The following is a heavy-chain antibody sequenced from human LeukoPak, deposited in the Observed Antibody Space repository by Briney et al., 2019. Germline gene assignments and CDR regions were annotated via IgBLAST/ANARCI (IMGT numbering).Heavy chain of an antibody. CDR2: ISVRGDRT. J-gene: IGHJ4*02. CDR3: AKERDYGGNSRGIDYFDY. CDR1: GFDFSNYV. V-gene: IGHV3-23*01. D-gene: IGHD4-23*01. Sequence: GGSLRLSCAASGFDFSNYVMDWVRQAPGKGLEWVSSISVRGDRTYYPDSVKGRFTISRHNSKHILYLQMNTLRADDTAIYYCAKERDYGGNSRGIDYFDYWGQGTLVTVSS.